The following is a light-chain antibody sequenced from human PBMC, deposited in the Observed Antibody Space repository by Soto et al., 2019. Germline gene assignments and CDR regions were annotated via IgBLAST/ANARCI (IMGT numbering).Light chain of an antibody. V-gene: IGKV3-20*01. Sequence: EIVLTQSPGTLSLSPGERATLSCRASQSVSSSYLAWYQQKPGQAPRLLIYGASSRATGIPDRFSGSGSGTVFTLTISRLEPEAFAVYYCQQYGSSPLFTFGPGTKVDIK. CDR1: QSVSSSY. J-gene: IGKJ3*01. CDR3: QQYGSSPLFT. CDR2: GAS.